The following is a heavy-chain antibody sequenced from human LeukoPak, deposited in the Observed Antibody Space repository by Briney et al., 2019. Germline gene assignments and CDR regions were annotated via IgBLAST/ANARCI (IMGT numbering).Heavy chain of an antibody. D-gene: IGHD2-21*01. J-gene: IGHJ4*02. CDR3: ARRGLRDRPPGYFDY. CDR1: GGSISSSSYY. CDR2: IYYSGST. V-gene: IGHV4-39*01. Sequence: SETLSLTCTVSGGSISSSSYYWGWIRQPPGKGLEWIGSIYYSGSTYYNPSLKSRVTISVDTSKNQFSLKLSSVTAADTAVYYCARRGLRDRPPGYFDYWGQGTLVTVSS.